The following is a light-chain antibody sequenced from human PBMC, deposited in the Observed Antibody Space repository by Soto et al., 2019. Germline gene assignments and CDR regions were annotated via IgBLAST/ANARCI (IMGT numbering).Light chain of an antibody. CDR1: SSDVGSYNL. CDR3: CSFAGSSTLV. J-gene: IGLJ1*01. CDR2: EVR. Sequence: QSALTQPASVSGSPGQSITISCTGTSSDVGSYNLVSWYQQHPGKAPKLMIYEVRKRPSGVSNRFSGSKSGNTASLTISGLQAEDEADYCCCSFAGSSTLVFGTGTKLTVL. V-gene: IGLV2-23*02.